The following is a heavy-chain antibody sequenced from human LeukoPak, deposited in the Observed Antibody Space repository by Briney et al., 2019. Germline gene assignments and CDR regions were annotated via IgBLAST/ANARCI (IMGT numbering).Heavy chain of an antibody. J-gene: IGHJ4*02. CDR2: ISGSGDST. V-gene: IGHV3-23*01. Sequence: QTGGSLRLSCAASGFTFSSYVMSWVRQAPGKGLEWVSGISGSGDSTYYADSVKGRFTISRDNSKNTLYLQMNSLRGEDTAVYYCVRGDLRLPRSTPDCWGQGTLVTVSS. CDR3: VRGDLRLPRSTPDC. CDR1: GFTFSSYV. D-gene: IGHD5/OR15-5a*01.